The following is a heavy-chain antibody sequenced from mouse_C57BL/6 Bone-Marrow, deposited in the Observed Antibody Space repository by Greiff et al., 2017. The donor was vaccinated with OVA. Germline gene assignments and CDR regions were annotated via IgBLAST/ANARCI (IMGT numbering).Heavy chain of an antibody. CDR3: ASDDGYFFEY. CDR2: IYPGSGNT. J-gene: IGHJ2*01. D-gene: IGHD2-3*01. V-gene: IGHV1-76*01. Sequence: QVQLQQSGAEVVRPGASVTLSCKASGYTFTDHYINWVKQRPGQGLEWIARIYPGSGNTYYNEKFKGKATLTAEKSSNTAYMQLSSLTSEDSAVYFWASDDGYFFEYWGQGTTLTVSS. CDR1: GYTFTDHY.